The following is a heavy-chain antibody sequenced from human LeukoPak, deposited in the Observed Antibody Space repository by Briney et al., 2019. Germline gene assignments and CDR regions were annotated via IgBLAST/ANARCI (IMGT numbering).Heavy chain of an antibody. Sequence: SETLSLTCTVSGGSINNYYWSWIRQPPGKGLEWLGYIHYSGSTNYNPSLKSRVTISVDTSKNQFSLKLSSVTAADTAVYYCARGSIDLGYFDLWGRGTLVSVSS. CDR1: GGSINNYY. V-gene: IGHV4-59*12. D-gene: IGHD1-26*01. CDR2: IHYSGST. CDR3: ARGSIDLGYFDL. J-gene: IGHJ2*01.